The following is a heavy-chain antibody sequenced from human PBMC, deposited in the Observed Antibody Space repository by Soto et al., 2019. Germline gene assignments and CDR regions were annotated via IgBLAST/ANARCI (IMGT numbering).Heavy chain of an antibody. CDR2: IFHSGST. CDR1: GGSISPHY. D-gene: IGHD6-19*01. CDR3: ARGGWSLDY. Sequence: QVQLQESGPGLVKSSETLSLTCTVSGGSISPHYWSWIRQPPGKGLEWIGYIFHSGSTNYNPSLKSRVTISVDTSVNEFSLKLSSVTAADPAVYYCARGGWSLDYWGQGTLVTVSS. V-gene: IGHV4-59*11. J-gene: IGHJ4*02.